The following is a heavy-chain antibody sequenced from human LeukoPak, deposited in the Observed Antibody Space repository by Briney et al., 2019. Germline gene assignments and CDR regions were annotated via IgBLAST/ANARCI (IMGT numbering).Heavy chain of an antibody. D-gene: IGHD6-13*01. V-gene: IGHV4-34*01. CDR1: GGSFSGNY. CDR3: ARGIAVDY. CDR2: INHSGST. Sequence: SETLSLTCAVYGGSFSGNYRSWIRQPPGKGLEWIGEINHSGSTNYNPSLKSRVTISVDTSKNQFSLKLSSVTAADTAVYYCARGIAVDYWGQGTLVTVSS. J-gene: IGHJ4*02.